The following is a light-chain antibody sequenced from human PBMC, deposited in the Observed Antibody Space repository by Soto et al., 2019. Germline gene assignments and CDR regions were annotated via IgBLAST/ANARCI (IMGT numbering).Light chain of an antibody. CDR1: SSDVGGYNY. CDR2: EVS. V-gene: IGLV2-14*01. CDR3: SSYTSRSTYV. Sequence: QSVLTQPASVSGSPGQSITISCTGTSSDVGGYNYVSWYQQHPGKAPSLVIYEVSNRPSGVSNRFSGSKSGNTASLTISGLQSEDEADYYCSSYTSRSTYVFGTGTKVTVL. J-gene: IGLJ1*01.